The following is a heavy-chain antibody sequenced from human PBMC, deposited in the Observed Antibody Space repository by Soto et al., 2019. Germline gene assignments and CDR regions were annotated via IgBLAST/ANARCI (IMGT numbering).Heavy chain of an antibody. Sequence: QITLKESGPTLVNPTQTLSLTCTFSGFSLSSSGVGVGWIRQPPGKALEWLALIYWDDDKRYSPSLKSRLTXTKXTSKNQVVLTMTNMDPVDTATYYCAHRRDRPEFDYWGQGTLVTVSS. CDR1: GFSLSSSGVG. CDR2: IYWDDDK. V-gene: IGHV2-5*02. CDR3: AHRRDRPEFDY. J-gene: IGHJ4*02.